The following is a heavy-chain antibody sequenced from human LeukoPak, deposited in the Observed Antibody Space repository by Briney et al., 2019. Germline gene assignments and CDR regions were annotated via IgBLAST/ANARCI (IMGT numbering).Heavy chain of an antibody. Sequence: GGSLRLSCAASGFTFKNFAMHWVRQAPGKGLAWVTLISSDGSRQNYAGSVTGRFTISRDNSRNTLFLQMNSLRPEDTAVYYCARGSGYFDHWGQGTLVTVSS. CDR1: GFTFKNFA. V-gene: IGHV3-30*04. D-gene: IGHD3-3*01. CDR2: ISSDGSRQ. J-gene: IGHJ4*02. CDR3: ARGSGYFDH.